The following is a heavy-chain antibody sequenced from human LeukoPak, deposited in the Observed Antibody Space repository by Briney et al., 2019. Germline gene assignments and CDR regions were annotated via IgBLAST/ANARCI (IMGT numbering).Heavy chain of an antibody. V-gene: IGHV6-1*01. CDR2: TYYRSKWYN. Sequence: SQTLSLTCAISGDSVSSNSAVWAWIRQSPSRGLEWLGRTYYRSKWYNDYAVSVKSRITINPDTSKNQFSLKLSSVTAADTAVYYCAREGLNMVRGVIPKEAWGWFDPWGQGTLVTVSS. CDR3: AREGLNMVRGVIPKEAWGWFDP. CDR1: GDSVSSNSAV. D-gene: IGHD3-10*01. J-gene: IGHJ5*02.